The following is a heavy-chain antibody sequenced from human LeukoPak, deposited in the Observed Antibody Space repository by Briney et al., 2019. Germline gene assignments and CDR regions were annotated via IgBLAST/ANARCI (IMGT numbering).Heavy chain of an antibody. CDR1: GGSISSYC. Sequence: SETLSLTCTVSGGSISSYCWSWIRQPPGQGLEWIGFIYYSGSTNYNPSLKSRVTISVDTSKNQFSLKLSSVTAADTAVYYCARGGGSRSSDYWGQGTLVTVSS. CDR3: ARGGGSRSSDY. D-gene: IGHD1-26*01. CDR2: IYYSGST. V-gene: IGHV4-59*01. J-gene: IGHJ4*02.